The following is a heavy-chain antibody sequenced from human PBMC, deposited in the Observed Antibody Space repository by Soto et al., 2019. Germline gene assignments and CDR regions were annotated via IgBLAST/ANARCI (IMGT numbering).Heavy chain of an antibody. Sequence: PGGSLRLSGVSSGFSFSSYGIHWVRHLPGKGLEWMGIIYPGDHETRYSPSFHGKVTISADKSINTAYLQWSSLEASDSAFYYCARSPRSSPYFDYWGQGALVTVSS. CDR1: GFSFSSYG. V-gene: IGHV5-51*01. CDR2: IYPGDHET. CDR3: ARSPRSSPYFDY. J-gene: IGHJ4*02. D-gene: IGHD6-13*01.